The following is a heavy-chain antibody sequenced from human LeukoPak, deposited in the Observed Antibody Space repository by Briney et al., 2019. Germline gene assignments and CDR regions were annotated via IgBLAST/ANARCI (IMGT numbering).Heavy chain of an antibody. V-gene: IGHV1-2*02. CDR3: ARAQSFFGVVITDYYYYGMDV. CDR1: GYTFTGYY. D-gene: IGHD3-3*01. Sequence: ASVKVSCKASGYTFTGYYMHWVRQAPGQGLEWMGWINPNSGGTNYAQKFQGRVTMTRDTSTSTAYMELSRLRSDDTAVYYCARAQSFFGVVITDYYYYGMDVWGQGTTVTVSS. J-gene: IGHJ6*02. CDR2: INPNSGGT.